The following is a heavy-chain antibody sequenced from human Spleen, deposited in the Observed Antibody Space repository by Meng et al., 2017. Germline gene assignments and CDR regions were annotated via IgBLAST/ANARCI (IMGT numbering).Heavy chain of an antibody. D-gene: IGHD1-26*01. J-gene: IGHJ3*01. CDR1: GFTFSGSD. CDR2: ISHDGTNK. Sequence: GGSLRLSCVVSGFTFSGSDVHWVRQASGKGLEWVAVISHDGTNKDYADSVKGRFTISRDNSKNTLYLQMNSLGPYDTAVYYCASGVGATSAFDVWGQGTMVTVSS. CDR3: ASGVGATSAFDV. V-gene: IGHV3-30*04.